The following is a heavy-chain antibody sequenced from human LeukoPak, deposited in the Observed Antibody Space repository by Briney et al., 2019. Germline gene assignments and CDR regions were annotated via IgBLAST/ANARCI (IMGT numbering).Heavy chain of an antibody. Sequence: GGPLRLSCAASGFSFSDAWMNWVRQAPGKGLEWVGRIMPKTNGGTTDYAAPVKGRFTVSRDDSSYTVYLQMNSLKIEDTAVYYCTTDFYDSSGLRYWGQGTLVAVSS. CDR2: IMPKTNGGTT. V-gene: IGHV3-15*07. CDR1: GFSFSDAW. J-gene: IGHJ1*01. CDR3: TTDFYDSSGLRY. D-gene: IGHD3-22*01.